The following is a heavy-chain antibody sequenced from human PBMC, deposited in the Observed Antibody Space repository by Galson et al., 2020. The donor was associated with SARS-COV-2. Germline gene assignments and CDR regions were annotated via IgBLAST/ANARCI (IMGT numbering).Heavy chain of an antibody. D-gene: IGHD3-10*01. Sequence: SKTLSLTCDLSGASISGGYYWGWIRQPPGKGLEWIGYIYGSGETSDNPSLKSRVTISVDTSKNQFALKLSSVNAADTAVYYCTGCGGASRVSSDFWGQGTLVTVSS. CDR2: IYGSGET. V-gene: IGHV4-38-2*01. CDR1: GASISGGYY. J-gene: IGHJ4*02. CDR3: TGCGGASRVSSDF.